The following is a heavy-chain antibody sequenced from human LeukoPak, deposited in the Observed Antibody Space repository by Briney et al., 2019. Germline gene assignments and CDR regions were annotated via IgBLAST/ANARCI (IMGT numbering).Heavy chain of an antibody. V-gene: IGHV4-34*10. D-gene: IGHD3-10*01. Sequence: PSETLSLTCAVYGGSFSGYYWSWIRQPPGKGLEWIGEINHSGSTNYNPSLKSRVTISVDTSKNQFYLRLSSVTAADTAVYYCASPGGGPFDYWGQGTLVTVSS. CDR3: ASPGGGPFDY. CDR1: GGSFSGYY. CDR2: INHSGST. J-gene: IGHJ4*02.